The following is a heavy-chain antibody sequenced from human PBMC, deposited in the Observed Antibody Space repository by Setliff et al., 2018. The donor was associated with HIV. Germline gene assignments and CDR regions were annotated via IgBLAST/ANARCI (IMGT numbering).Heavy chain of an antibody. Sequence: PSETLSLTCNVSGLSMRAHHWSWVRLPPGKTLEWLGYILYSENSNYNPSFKNRVTISLNEAKRQFSLDLKSVTSADTAVYYCATEGREKLALFDHWGRGTLVTVSS. V-gene: IGHV4-59*11. D-gene: IGHD6-6*01. CDR2: ILYSENS. CDR1: GLSMRAHH. J-gene: IGHJ4*02. CDR3: ATEGREKLALFDH.